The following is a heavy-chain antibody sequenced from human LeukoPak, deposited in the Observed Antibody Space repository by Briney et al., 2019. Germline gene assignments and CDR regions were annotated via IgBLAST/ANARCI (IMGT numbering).Heavy chain of an antibody. V-gene: IGHV3-30*04. J-gene: IGHJ4*02. Sequence: PGGSLRLSCAASRFTFNSYAMHWVRQAPGKGLEWVAVISYDGSNKYYADSVEGRFTISRDNSKNTLYLQMNSLSGEDTAVYYCARDADTAMIIELSYFDYWGQGTLVTVSS. CDR3: ARDADTAMIIELSYFDY. CDR1: RFTFNSYA. D-gene: IGHD5-18*01. CDR2: ISYDGSNK.